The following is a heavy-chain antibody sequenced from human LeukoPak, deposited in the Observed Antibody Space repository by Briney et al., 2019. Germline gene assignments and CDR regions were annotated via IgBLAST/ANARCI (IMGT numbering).Heavy chain of an antibody. CDR3: ARGVQYYYGSGTYYYYMDV. CDR2: MYYSGST. J-gene: IGHJ6*03. V-gene: IGHV4-39*07. CDR1: AGSIDTNAYY. Sequence: SETLSLTCGVSAGSIDTNAYYWGWIRQPPGKGLEWIGSMYYSGSTHYNPSLKSRVTISVDTSKNQFSLKLSSVTAADTAVYYCARGVQYYYGSGTYYYYMDVWGKGTTVTISS. D-gene: IGHD3-10*01.